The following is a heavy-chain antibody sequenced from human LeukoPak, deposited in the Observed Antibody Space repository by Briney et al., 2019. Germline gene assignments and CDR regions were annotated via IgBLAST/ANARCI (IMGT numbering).Heavy chain of an antibody. V-gene: IGHV3-30*02. CDR2: IRYDGSNK. CDR3: AKGPVPAAIDY. J-gene: IGHJ4*02. CDR1: GFTFSSYG. Sequence: PGGSLRLSCAASGFTFSSYGMHWVRQAPGKGLEWVAFIRYDGSNKYYADSVKGRFTISRYNSNKTLYLKMNSLRAEDTAVYYCAKGPVPAAIDYWGQGTLVTVSS. D-gene: IGHD2-2*01.